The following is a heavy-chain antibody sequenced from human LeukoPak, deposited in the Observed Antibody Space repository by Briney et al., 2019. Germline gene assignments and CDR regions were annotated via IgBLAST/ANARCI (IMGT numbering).Heavy chain of an antibody. CDR3: ASSPYGEWPA. Sequence: GGSLRLSCAASGFSFSSYTMNWVRQAPGKGLEWVSSISSSRTYIYYADSVKGRFTISRDNSKNTLYLQMNSLRAEDTAVYYCASSPYGEWPAWGQGTLVTVSS. D-gene: IGHD3-10*01. V-gene: IGHV3-21*04. CDR2: ISSSRTYI. CDR1: GFSFSSYT. J-gene: IGHJ5*02.